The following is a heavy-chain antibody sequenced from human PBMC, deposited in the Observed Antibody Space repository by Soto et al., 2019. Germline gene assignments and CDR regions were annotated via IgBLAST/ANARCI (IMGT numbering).Heavy chain of an antibody. CDR2: ISSSSSTI. CDR1: GFTFSSYS. J-gene: IGHJ5*02. Sequence: EVQLVESGGGLVQPGGSLRLSCAASGFTFSSYSMNWVRQAPGKGLVWVSYISSSSSTIYYADSVKGGFTISRDTAKNSLYLQMNSLRDEDTAVYYCAREGGSLNWFDPWGQGPLVTVSS. D-gene: IGHD1-26*01. CDR3: AREGGSLNWFDP. V-gene: IGHV3-48*02.